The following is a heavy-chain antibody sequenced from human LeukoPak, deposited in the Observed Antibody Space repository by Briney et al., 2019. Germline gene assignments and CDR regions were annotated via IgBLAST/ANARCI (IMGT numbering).Heavy chain of an antibody. D-gene: IGHD1-7*01. CDR1: GFTFSTYA. Sequence: GGSLRLSCAASGFTFSTYAMHWVRQAPGKGLEWVANIKQDGSEKYYVDSVKGRFTISRDNAKNSLYLQMNSLRAEDTAMYYCASLYNWNYASPYYMDVWGKGTTVTVSS. CDR2: IKQDGSEK. V-gene: IGHV3-7*03. CDR3: ASLYNWNYASPYYMDV. J-gene: IGHJ6*03.